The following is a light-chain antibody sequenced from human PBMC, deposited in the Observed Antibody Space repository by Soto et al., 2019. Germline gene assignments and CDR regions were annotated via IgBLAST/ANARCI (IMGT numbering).Light chain of an antibody. V-gene: IGKV3-11*01. CDR1: QSVNSD. Sequence: EIVLTQSPATLSLSPGERAALSCRASQSVNSDLAWYQHKPGQAPRLLIYDASTRATGIPVRFSGSGSGTDFTLTIISLEPEDFAVYYCQRRRSWPLTFGGGTKVEIK. J-gene: IGKJ4*01. CDR3: QRRRSWPLT. CDR2: DAS.